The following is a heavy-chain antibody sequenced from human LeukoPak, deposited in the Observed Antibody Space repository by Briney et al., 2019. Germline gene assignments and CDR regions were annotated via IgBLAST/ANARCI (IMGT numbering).Heavy chain of an antibody. J-gene: IGHJ4*02. D-gene: IGHD3-22*01. Sequence: PSETLSLTCTVSGGSISSGGYYWSWIRQHPGKGLEWIGYIYYSGSTYYNPSLKSRVTISVDTSKNQFSLKLSSVTAADTAVYYCARGQGYYDSSGYGYWGQGTLVTVSS. CDR1: GGSISSGGYY. CDR2: IYYSGST. V-gene: IGHV4-31*03. CDR3: ARGQGYYDSSGYGY.